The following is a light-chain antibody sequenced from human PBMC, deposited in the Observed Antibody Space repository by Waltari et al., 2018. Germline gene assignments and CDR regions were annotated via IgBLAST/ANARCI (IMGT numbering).Light chain of an antibody. J-gene: IGKJ2*01. V-gene: IGKV1-39*01. CDR2: TTS. Sequence: DIQMTHSPSSLSASVGDRVTITCRASQSITRYLILYQQKPGKAPKLLIYTTSTLQSNIPSRFSGSGSGTDFTLTISSLQPEDFATYYCQQSFNTPRTFGQGTKLEIK. CDR1: QSITRY. CDR3: QQSFNTPRT.